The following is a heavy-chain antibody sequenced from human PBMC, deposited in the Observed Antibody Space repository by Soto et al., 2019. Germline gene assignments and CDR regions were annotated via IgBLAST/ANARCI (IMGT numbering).Heavy chain of an antibody. Sequence: GGSLRLSCVVSGFTFGSYAMSWVRQAPEKGLEWVAVISCDGSNKYYADSVKGRFTISRDNSKNTLYLQMNSLRAEDTAVYYCAKDLGPATYYYYGMDVWGQGTTVTVSS. J-gene: IGHJ6*02. CDR2: ISCDGSNK. CDR3: AKDLGPATYYYYGMDV. V-gene: IGHV3-30*18. D-gene: IGHD2-2*01. CDR1: GFTFGSYA.